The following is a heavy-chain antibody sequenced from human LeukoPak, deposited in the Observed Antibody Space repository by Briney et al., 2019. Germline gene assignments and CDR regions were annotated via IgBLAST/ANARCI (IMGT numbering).Heavy chain of an antibody. Sequence: GGSLRLSSTSSGCIFSSYRMHWVGQATGMGLEWVAFIRYDGSNKYYADSVKGRFTISRDNSKNTLYLQMNSLRAGDTAVYYCAKTSGYDDYWGQGTLVTVSS. V-gene: IGHV3-30*02. D-gene: IGHD2-15*01. CDR2: IRYDGSNK. CDR1: GCIFSSYR. CDR3: AKTSGYDDY. J-gene: IGHJ4*02.